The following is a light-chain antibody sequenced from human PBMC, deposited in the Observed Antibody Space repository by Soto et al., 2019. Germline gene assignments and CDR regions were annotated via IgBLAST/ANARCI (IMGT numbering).Light chain of an antibody. Sequence: EIVMTQSPATLSVSPGERATLSCRASQSVSSNLAWYQQKPGQAPRLLMYGASTRATGIPARFSGSGSGTAFTLTISSLQSEDFAVYFCQQYYNWPPYTFGQGTKLEIK. V-gene: IGKV3-15*01. J-gene: IGKJ2*01. CDR3: QQYYNWPPYT. CDR1: QSVSSN. CDR2: GAS.